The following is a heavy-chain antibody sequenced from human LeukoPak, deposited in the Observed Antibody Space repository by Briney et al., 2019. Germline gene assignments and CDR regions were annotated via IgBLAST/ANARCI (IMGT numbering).Heavy chain of an antibody. CDR2: ISYDGSNK. D-gene: IGHD3-22*01. J-gene: IGHJ4*02. V-gene: IGHV3-30*19. CDR3: ARDKKYYDFAYYFDY. Sequence: GRSLRLSCAASGFTFNDFGMHWVRQAPGKGLEWVAVISYDGSNKYYADSVKGRFTISRDNSKNTLYLQMNSLRAEDTAVYYCARDKKYYDFAYYFDYWGQGTLVTVSS. CDR1: GFTFNDFG.